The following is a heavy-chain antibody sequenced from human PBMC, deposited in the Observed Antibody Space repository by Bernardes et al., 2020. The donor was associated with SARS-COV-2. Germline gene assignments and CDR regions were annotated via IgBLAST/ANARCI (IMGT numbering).Heavy chain of an antibody. Sequence: SETLSLTCAVSGASISSSNYYWSWIRQPAGKGLEWIGHIFTSGSTNYNPSLKRRVTLSIDTSKNQFSLKLSSVTAADTALYYCASADYRNTGWYYFDYWGQGALVTVSS. D-gene: IGHD4-4*01. CDR2: IFTSGST. J-gene: IGHJ4*02. V-gene: IGHV4-61*09. CDR1: GASISSSNYY. CDR3: ASADYRNTGWYYFDY.